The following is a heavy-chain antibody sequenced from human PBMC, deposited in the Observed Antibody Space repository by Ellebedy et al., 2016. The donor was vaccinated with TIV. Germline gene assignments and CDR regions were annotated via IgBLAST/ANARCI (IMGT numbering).Heavy chain of an antibody. D-gene: IGHD2-15*01. V-gene: IGHV3-30*02. CDR2: IRYDGSNK. CDR3: AKDYAPIVVVVAATPIGY. CDR1: GFTFSSYG. J-gene: IGHJ4*02. Sequence: GESLKISCAASGFTFSSYGMHWVRQAPGKGLEWVAFIRYDGSNKYYADSVKGRFTISRDNSKNTLYLQMNSLRAEDTAVYYCAKDYAPIVVVVAATPIGYWGQGTLVTVSS.